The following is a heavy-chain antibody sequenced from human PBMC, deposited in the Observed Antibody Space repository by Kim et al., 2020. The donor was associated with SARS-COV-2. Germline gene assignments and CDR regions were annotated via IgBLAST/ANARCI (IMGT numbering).Heavy chain of an antibody. CDR2: DI. CDR3: ARDQGYAFGM. J-gene: IGHJ3*02. Sequence: DIRYADSVKGRFTISRDNAKNSLFLQMNSLRAEDSALYYCARDQGYAFGMWGQGTMVTVSS. V-gene: IGHV3-21*01.